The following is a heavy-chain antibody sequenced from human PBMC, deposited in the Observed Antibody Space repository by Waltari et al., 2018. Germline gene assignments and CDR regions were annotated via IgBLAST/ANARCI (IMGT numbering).Heavy chain of an antibody. CDR1: GYTFSGHY. CDR2: INPKTGGT. D-gene: IGHD2-21*02. V-gene: IGHV1-2*02. J-gene: IGHJ4*02. CDR3: ARVDSDSYTSLDN. Sequence: QVQLVQSGAEVKKPGASVKVSCKASGYTFSGHYIHWIRQAPGQGLEWMGWINPKTGGTKYSQEFQGRVTMTRDTSISTAYMELGRLRSGDTAVFYCARVDSDSYTSLDNWGQGTLVTVFS.